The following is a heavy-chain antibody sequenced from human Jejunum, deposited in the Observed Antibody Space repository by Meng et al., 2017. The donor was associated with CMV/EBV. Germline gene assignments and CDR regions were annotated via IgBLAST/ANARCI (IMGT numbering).Heavy chain of an antibody. CDR2: IKSKTDGGA. Sequence: VPLVESGGGLVKPGGSLRLSCAASGFTFTNTWMSWVRQGPGKGLEWVGRIKSKTDGGADYAAPVNGRFTISRDDSTNTVYLQMDSLKTEDTAVYFCITGTNWNDPGRNWGQGTLVTVSS. J-gene: IGHJ4*02. V-gene: IGHV3-15*01. D-gene: IGHD1-1*01. CDR3: ITGTNWNDPGRN. CDR1: GFTFTNTW.